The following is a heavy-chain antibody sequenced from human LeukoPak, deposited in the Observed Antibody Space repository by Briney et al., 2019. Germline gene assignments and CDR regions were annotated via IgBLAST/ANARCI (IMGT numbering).Heavy chain of an antibody. V-gene: IGHV4-34*01. J-gene: IGHJ4*02. D-gene: IGHD2-21*02. CDR2: IYHSGST. CDR3: ARGHSSVVTAIPYYFDF. CDR1: GGSFSGYY. Sequence: SETLSLTCAVYGGSFSGYYWSWLRQPPGKGLEWIGEIYHSGSTNYNPSLKSRVTISVDTSKNQFSLKLSSVTAADMAVYYCARGHSSVVTAIPYYFDFWGQGTLVTVSS.